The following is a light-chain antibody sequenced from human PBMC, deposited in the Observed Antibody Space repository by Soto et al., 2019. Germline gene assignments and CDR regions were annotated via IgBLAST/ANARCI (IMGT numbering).Light chain of an antibody. Sequence: DIQMTQSPSSLSASVGDRVTITCRASQGIRNELGWFQQKPGKAPKRLIYAASSLQSGVPSRFSGSGPGTGFTLTINSLQPEDFATYYCLQHCNYPPWTFGQGTKVEI. CDR1: QGIRNE. J-gene: IGKJ1*01. V-gene: IGKV1-17*01. CDR2: AAS. CDR3: LQHCNYPPWT.